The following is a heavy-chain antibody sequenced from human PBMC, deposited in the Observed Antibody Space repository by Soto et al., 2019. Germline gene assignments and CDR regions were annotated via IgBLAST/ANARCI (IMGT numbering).Heavy chain of an antibody. Sequence: THSLTKTVADGKIINHYCSWIRQPPGKGLEWIGYIYYSGSTNYNPSLKSQVTISVDTSKNQFSLKLTSVTAADTAVYYCARHSGIYYDFDYWGQGTLVTV. V-gene: IGHV4-59*11. D-gene: IGHD1-26*01. CDR1: DGKIINHY. CDR3: ARHSGIYYDFDY. J-gene: IGHJ4*02. CDR2: IYYSGST.